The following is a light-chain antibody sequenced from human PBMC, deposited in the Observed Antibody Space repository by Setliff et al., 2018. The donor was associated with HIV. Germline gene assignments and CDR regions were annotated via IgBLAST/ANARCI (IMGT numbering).Light chain of an antibody. J-gene: IGLJ1*01. V-gene: IGLV2-23*01. CDR1: SSDIGRYNL. CDR3: CSNTGSNTYV. Sequence: QSAPSQPASVSGSPGQSITISCTGTSSDIGRYNLISWYQQYPGKAPKLMIYQATKRPSGVSNRFSGSKSGNTASLTISGLQAEDEADYYRCSNTGSNTYVFGSGTKVTVL. CDR2: QAT.